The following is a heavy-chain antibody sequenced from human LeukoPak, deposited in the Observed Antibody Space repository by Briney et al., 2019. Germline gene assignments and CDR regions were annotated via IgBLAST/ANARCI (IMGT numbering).Heavy chain of an antibody. CDR1: GYSFTSYW. Sequence: GESLKISCKGSGYSFTSYWIGWVRQMPGKGLEWMGIIYPGDSDTRYSPSFQGQVTISADKSISTAYLQWSSLRASDTAMYYCASSNWGSGYYYYGMDVWGQGTTVTVSS. CDR3: ASSNWGSGYYYYGMDV. J-gene: IGHJ6*02. V-gene: IGHV5-51*01. D-gene: IGHD7-27*01. CDR2: IYPGDSDT.